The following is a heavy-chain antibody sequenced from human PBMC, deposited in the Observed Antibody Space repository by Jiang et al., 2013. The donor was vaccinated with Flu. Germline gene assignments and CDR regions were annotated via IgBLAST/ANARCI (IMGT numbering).Heavy chain of an antibody. J-gene: IGHJ4*02. Sequence: GPGLVKASETLSLTCSVSGVSISSSRYFWVWIRQTPGKGLEWIGSIFGGGSTFYTSSLKSRVSISVDPSRNQISLKVNSVTAADTAFYYCARNVRHTALDYWGEGTLVTVSS. D-gene: IGHD5-18*01. CDR1: GVSISSSRYF. CDR2: IFGGGST. V-gene: IGHV4-39*01. CDR3: ARNVRHTALDY.